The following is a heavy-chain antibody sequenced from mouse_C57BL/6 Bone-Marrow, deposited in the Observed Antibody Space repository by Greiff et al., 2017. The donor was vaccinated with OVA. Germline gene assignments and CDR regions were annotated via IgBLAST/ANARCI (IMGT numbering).Heavy chain of an antibody. Sequence: EVKLQQSGPELVKPGASVKISCKASGYTFTDYYMNWVKQSHGKSLEWIGDINPNNGGTSYNQKFKGKATLTVDKSSSTAYMDLRSLTSEDSAVYYCARRQLRLRFSFAYWGQGTLVTVSA. V-gene: IGHV1-26*01. CDR3: ARRQLRLRFSFAY. J-gene: IGHJ3*01. CDR1: GYTFTDYY. D-gene: IGHD3-2*02. CDR2: INPNNGGT.